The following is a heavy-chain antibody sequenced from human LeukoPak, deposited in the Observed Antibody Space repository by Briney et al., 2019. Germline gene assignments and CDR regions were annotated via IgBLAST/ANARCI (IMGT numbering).Heavy chain of an antibody. CDR1: GGSISSYY. V-gene: IGHV4-59*01. Sequence: SETLSLTCTVSGGSISSYYWSWIRQPPGKGLEWIGFIYYSGSANYNPSLRSRVTMSVDTSKNQFSLKLTSVTAADTAVYYCARTGAVATSYFFDYWGQGILVTVSS. J-gene: IGHJ4*02. CDR2: IYYSGSA. D-gene: IGHD6-19*01. CDR3: ARTGAVATSYFFDY.